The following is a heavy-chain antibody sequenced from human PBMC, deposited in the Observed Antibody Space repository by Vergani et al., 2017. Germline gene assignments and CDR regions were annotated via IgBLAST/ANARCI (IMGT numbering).Heavy chain of an antibody. CDR1: GYTFTSYG. J-gene: IGHJ5*02. CDR3: ARDTAGCSCTSCYDNWFDP. CDR2: ISAYNGNT. V-gene: IGHV1-18*01. D-gene: IGHD2-2*01. Sequence: QVQLVQSGAEVKKPGASVKVSCKASGYTFTSYGISWVRQAPGQGLEWMGWISAYNGNTNYAQKLQGRVTMTTDTSTSTAYMELRSLRSDDTAVYYCARDTAGCSCTSCYDNWFDPWGQGTLVTVSS.